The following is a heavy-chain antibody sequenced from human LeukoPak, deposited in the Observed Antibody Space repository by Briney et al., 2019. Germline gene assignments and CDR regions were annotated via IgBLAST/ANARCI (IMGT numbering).Heavy chain of an antibody. CDR2: ISYDGSNK. Sequence: GGSLRLSCAASGFTFSSYGMHWVRQAPGKGLEWVAVISYDGSNKYYADSVKGRFTISRDNSKNMLYLQMNSLRAEDTAVYYCARRGGYSYEAFDYWGQGTLVTVSS. D-gene: IGHD5-18*01. J-gene: IGHJ4*02. V-gene: IGHV3-30*03. CDR1: GFTFSSYG. CDR3: ARRGGYSYEAFDY.